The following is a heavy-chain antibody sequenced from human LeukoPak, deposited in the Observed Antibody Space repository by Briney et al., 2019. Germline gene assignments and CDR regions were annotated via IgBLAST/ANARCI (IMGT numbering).Heavy chain of an antibody. D-gene: IGHD6-19*01. CDR2: ISGSGGST. J-gene: IGHJ4*02. V-gene: IGHV3-23*01. Sequence: GGSLRLSCAASGFTFSSYAMSWVRQAPGKGLEWVSAISGSGGSTYYADSVKGRFTISRDNSKNTPYLQMNSLRAEDTAVYYCAKLVAVAGLIGYFDYWGQGTLVTVSS. CDR1: GFTFSSYA. CDR3: AKLVAVAGLIGYFDY.